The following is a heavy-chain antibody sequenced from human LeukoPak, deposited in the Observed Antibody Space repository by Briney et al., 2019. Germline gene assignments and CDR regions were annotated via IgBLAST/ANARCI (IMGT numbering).Heavy chain of an antibody. V-gene: IGHV4-59*01. CDR2: IYYSGST. Sequence: SETPSLTCTVSGGSISSYYWSWIRQPPGKGLEWIGYIYYSGSTNYNPSLKSRVTISVDTSKNQFSLKLSSVTAADTAVYYCARGPYNPLYYDFWSGAFDYWGQGTLVTVSS. J-gene: IGHJ4*02. CDR1: GGSISSYY. D-gene: IGHD3-3*01. CDR3: ARGPYNPLYYDFWSGAFDY.